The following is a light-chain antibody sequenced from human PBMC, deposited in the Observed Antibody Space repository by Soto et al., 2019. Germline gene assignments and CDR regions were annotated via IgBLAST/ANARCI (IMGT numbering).Light chain of an antibody. CDR3: SSYTRTSAYV. Sequence: SALTQPASVSGSPGQSITISCTGTSSDVGGYNYVSWYQQHPVKAPKLMIYEVSNRPSGVSNRFSGSKSGNTASLTISGLQAEDEADYYCSSYTRTSAYVFGTGTKVTV. V-gene: IGLV2-14*01. CDR1: SSDVGGYNY. J-gene: IGLJ1*01. CDR2: EVS.